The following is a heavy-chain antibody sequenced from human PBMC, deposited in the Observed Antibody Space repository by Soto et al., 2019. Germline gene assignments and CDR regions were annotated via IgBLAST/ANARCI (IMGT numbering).Heavy chain of an antibody. CDR2: IFYSGRT. D-gene: IGHD2-2*01. CDR1: GGSISSGAYY. Sequence: QVQLQESGPGLVKPSQTLSLTCTVSGGSISSGAYYWSWIRHHSGKGLEWIGHIFYSGRTYYNPSLKSRITISVDPAKNQFPLNLTSVTAADTAVYYFARVDYSTSPNLAQAFDPRGQGTLGTVSS. V-gene: IGHV4-31*03. J-gene: IGHJ5*01. CDR3: ARVDYSTSPNLAQAFDP.